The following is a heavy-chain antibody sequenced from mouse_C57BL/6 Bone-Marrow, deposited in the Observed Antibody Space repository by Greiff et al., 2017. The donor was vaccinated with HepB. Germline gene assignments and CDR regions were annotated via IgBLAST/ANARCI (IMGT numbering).Heavy chain of an antibody. D-gene: IGHD1-1*02. V-gene: IGHV1-74*01. CDR3: AIPYYYGCSPFDY. CDR1: GYTFTSYW. Sequence: QVQLQQPGAELVKPGASVKVSCKASGYTFTSYWMHWVKQRPGQGLEWIGRIHPSDSDTNYNQKFKGKATLTVDKSSSTAYMQLSSLTSEDAAVYYCAIPYYYGCSPFDYWGKGTTLTVSS. J-gene: IGHJ2*01. CDR2: IHPSDSDT.